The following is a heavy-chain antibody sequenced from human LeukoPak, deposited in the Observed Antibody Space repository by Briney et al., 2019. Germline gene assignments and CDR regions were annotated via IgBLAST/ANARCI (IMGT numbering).Heavy chain of an antibody. CDR3: AKDLYGGNSYYFDY. V-gene: IGHV3-9*03. J-gene: IGHJ4*02. Sequence: GRSLRLSCAASGFTFDDYAMHWVRQAPGKGLEWVSGISWNSGSIGYADSVKGRFTISRDNAKNSLYLQMNSLRAEDMALYYCAKDLYGGNSYYFDYWGQGTLATVSS. CDR2: ISWNSGSI. CDR1: GFTFDDYA. D-gene: IGHD4-23*01.